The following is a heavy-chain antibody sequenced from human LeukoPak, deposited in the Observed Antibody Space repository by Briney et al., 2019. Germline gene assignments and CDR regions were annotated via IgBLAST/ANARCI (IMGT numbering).Heavy chain of an antibody. D-gene: IGHD6-13*01. CDR1: GGSFSGYY. J-gene: IGHJ4*02. Sequence: SETLSLTCAVYGGSFSGYYWSWIRQPPGKGLEWIGEINHSGSTNYNPSLKRRVTISVDTSKNQFSLKLSSVTAADTAVYYCARFSSSWYGGIDYWGQGTLVTVSS. V-gene: IGHV4-34*01. CDR3: ARFSSSWYGGIDY. CDR2: INHSGST.